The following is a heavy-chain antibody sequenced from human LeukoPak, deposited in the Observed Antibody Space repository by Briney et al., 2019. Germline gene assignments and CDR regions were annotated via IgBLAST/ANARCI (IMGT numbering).Heavy chain of an antibody. Sequence: GRSLRLSCAASGFTFSSYAMHWVRQAPGKGLHWVAVISYDGSNKYYADSVKGRFTISRDNSKNTLYLQLNSLRPEDTALYYCARDGYCSSTGCSAYFFDSWGQGTLSPSPQ. V-gene: IGHV3-30-3*01. CDR1: GFTFSSYA. CDR2: ISYDGSNK. J-gene: IGHJ4*02. D-gene: IGHD2-2*03. CDR3: ARDGYCSSTGCSAYFFDS.